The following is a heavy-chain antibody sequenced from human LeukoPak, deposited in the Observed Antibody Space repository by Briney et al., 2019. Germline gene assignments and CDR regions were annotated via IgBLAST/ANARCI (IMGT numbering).Heavy chain of an antibody. D-gene: IGHD3-10*01. J-gene: IGHJ6*03. CDR3: ARGEYYGSGNYYYYYMDV. V-gene: IGHV4-61*02. CDR2: IYTSGST. CDR1: GGSISSGSYY. Sequence: SETLSLTCTVSGGSISSGSYYWSWIRQPAGKGLEWIGRIYTSGSTNYNPSLKSRVTISVDTSKNQFSLKLSSVTAADTAVYYCARGEYYGSGNYYYYYMDVWGKGTTVTISS.